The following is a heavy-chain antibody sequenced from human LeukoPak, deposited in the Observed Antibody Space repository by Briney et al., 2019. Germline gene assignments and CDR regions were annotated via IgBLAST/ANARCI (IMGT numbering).Heavy chain of an antibody. CDR1: GYIFTGYY. D-gene: IGHD6-13*01. J-gene: IGHJ4*02. CDR3: AREPYSSYY. CDR2: INPNSGGT. V-gene: IGHV1-2*02. Sequence: AXVKVSCKASGYIFTGYYMHWVRQAPGQGLEWMGWINPNSGGTNYAQKFQGRVTMARDTSINTAYMELSRLRSDDTAVYYCAREPYSSYYWGQGTLVTVSS.